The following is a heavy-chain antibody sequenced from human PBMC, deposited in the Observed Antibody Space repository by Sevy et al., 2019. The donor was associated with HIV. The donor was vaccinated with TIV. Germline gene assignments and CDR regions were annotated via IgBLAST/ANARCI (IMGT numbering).Heavy chain of an antibody. CDR3: VREDVNGPRTLLSVDI. J-gene: IGHJ3*02. CDR1: GYIFSDYT. CDR2: INPNSGVT. V-gene: IGHV1-2*06. Sequence: ASVKVSCKTTGYIFSDYTIHWVRQAPGQGLEWMALINPNSGVTIYAPNFRGRVSVTRDTSMSTAYMELSGLTSDDTAVYDCVREDVNGPRTLLSVDIWGQGTMVTVSS. D-gene: IGHD3-9*01.